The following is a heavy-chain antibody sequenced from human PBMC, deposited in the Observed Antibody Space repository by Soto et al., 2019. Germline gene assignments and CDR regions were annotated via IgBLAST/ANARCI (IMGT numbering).Heavy chain of an antibody. CDR3: ARPGYYDSSGFFNFDH. J-gene: IGHJ4*02. CDR1: GYSFKTYW. CDR2: IYPDDSDT. V-gene: IGHV5-51*01. D-gene: IGHD3-22*01. Sequence: PGESLKISCKASGYSFKTYWIGWVRQLPGKGLEWMGIIYPDDSDTRYSPSFQGQVTISADKSFTTVYLQWNSLKASDTAIYYCARPGYYDSSGFFNFDHWGQGTLVTVSS.